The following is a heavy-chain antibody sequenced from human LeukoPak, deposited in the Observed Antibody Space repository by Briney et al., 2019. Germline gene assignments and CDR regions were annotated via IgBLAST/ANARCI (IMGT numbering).Heavy chain of an antibody. V-gene: IGHV3-21*01. CDR3: ARQRITMVRGVPYYYGMDV. D-gene: IGHD3-10*01. Sequence: PGGSLRLSCAASGFTFSSYSMNWVRQAPGKGLEWVSSISSGSSYIYYADSVKGRFTISRDNSKNTLYLQMNSLRAEDTAVYYCARQRITMVRGVPYYYGMDVWGQGTTVTVSS. CDR2: ISSGSSYI. J-gene: IGHJ6*02. CDR1: GFTFSSYS.